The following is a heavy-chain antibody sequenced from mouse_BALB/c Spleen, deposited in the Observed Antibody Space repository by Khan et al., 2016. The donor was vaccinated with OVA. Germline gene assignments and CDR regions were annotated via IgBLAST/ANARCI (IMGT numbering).Heavy chain of an antibody. Sequence: EVKLLESGPGLVKPSQSLSLTCTVTGYSITSGYGWNWIRQFPGNKLEWMGYISYSGSTNYNPSLTSRISLTRDTSKNQFFLQLNSVTTEDTATYYCARTARIKYWGQGTTLTVSS. CDR2: ISYSGST. J-gene: IGHJ2*01. D-gene: IGHD1-2*01. CDR3: ARTARIKY. CDR1: GYSITSGYG. V-gene: IGHV3-2*02.